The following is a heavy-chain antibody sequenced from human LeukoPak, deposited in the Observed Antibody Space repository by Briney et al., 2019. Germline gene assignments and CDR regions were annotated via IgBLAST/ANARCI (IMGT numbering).Heavy chain of an antibody. CDR2: IKQDGSEK. CDR3: ARGRSGYPFDY. V-gene: IGHV3-7*01. CDR1: EFTVSNNY. J-gene: IGHJ4*02. D-gene: IGHD3-22*01. Sequence: PGGSLRLSCAASEFTVSNNYMSWVRQAPGKGLEWVANIKQDGSEKYYVDSVKGRFTISRDNAKNSLYLQMNSLRAEDTAVYYCARGRSGYPFDYWGQGTLVTVSS.